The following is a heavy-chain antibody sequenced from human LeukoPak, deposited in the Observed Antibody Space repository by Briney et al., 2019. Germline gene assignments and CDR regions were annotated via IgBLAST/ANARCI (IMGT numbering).Heavy chain of an antibody. CDR2: INSAGSST. J-gene: IGHJ4*02. CDR1: GFTLSSYW. V-gene: IGHV3-74*01. D-gene: IGHD5-18*01. Sequence: GGSLRLPCAASGFTLSSYWMHWVRQAPGKGLVWVSRINSAGSSTTYADSVKGRFTISRDNAKNTLYLQMNSLRAEDTAVYYCARGSGYSYGPLDYWGQGTLVTVSS. CDR3: ARGSGYSYGPLDY.